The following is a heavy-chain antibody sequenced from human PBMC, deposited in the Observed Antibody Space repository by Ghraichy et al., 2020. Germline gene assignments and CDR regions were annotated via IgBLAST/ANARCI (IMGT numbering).Heavy chain of an antibody. CDR2: IYYSGST. CDR1: GGSISSGGYY. D-gene: IGHD5-18*01. J-gene: IGHJ2*01. V-gene: IGHV4-31*03. Sequence: SETLSLTCTVSGGSISSGGYYWSWIRQHPGKGLEWIGYIYYSGSTYYNPSLKSRVTISVDTSKNQFSLKLSSVTAADTAVYYCARGQEPVDTAMVNTWTVHWYFDLWGRGTLVTVSS. CDR3: ARGQEPVDTAMVNTWTVHWYFDL.